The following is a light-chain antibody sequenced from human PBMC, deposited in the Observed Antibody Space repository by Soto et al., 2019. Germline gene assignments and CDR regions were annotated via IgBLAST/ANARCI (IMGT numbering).Light chain of an antibody. CDR3: CSYAGSSTSWV. V-gene: IGLV2-23*01. CDR1: ISDVGSYDL. Sequence: QSALTQPASVSGSPGQSITISCTGTISDVGSYDLVSWYQQHPGKAPKLMIYEGSKRPSGVSSRFYGSKSGNTASLTISGLQAEDEADYYCCSYAGSSTSWVFGGGTKLTVL. CDR2: EGS. J-gene: IGLJ3*02.